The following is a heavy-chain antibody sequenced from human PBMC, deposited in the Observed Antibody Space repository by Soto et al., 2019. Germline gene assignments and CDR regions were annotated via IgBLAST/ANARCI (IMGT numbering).Heavy chain of an antibody. CDR1: GGSVSSGSYY. V-gene: IGHV4-61*01. CDR2: IYYSGIT. J-gene: IGHJ5*02. D-gene: IGHD6-13*01. Sequence: SETLSLTCTVSGGSVSSGSYYWSWIRQPPGKGLEWIGYIYYSGITNYNPSLKSRVTISVDTSKNQFSLKLSSVTAADTAVYYCARNGHSSSWYRLNWFDPWGQGTLVAVSS. CDR3: ARNGHSSSWYRLNWFDP.